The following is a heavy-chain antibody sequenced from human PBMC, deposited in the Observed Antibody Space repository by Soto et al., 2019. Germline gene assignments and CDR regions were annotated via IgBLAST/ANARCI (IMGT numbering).Heavy chain of an antibody. CDR3: AKVTRESSSWYAGLPNDY. CDR1: GFTFSSYA. CDR2: ISGSGGST. J-gene: IGHJ4*02. Sequence: GGSLRLSCAASGFTFSSYAMSWVRQAPGKGLEWISAISGSGGSTYYADSVKGRFTISRDNSKNTLYLQMNSLRAEDTAVYYCAKVTRESSSWYAGLPNDYWGQGTLVTVSS. V-gene: IGHV3-23*01. D-gene: IGHD6-13*01.